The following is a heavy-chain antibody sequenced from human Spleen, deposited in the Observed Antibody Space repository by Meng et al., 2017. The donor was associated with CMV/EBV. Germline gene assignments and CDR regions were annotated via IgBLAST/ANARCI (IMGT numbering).Heavy chain of an antibody. CDR1: GFTFSSYA. CDR2: ISGSGGST. D-gene: IGHD3/OR15-3a*01. J-gene: IGHJ4*02. CDR3: AKGAVNWDMIFYS. Sequence: VQLLESGGGLVQPGGSLRLSCAASGFTFSSYAMSWVRQAPGKGLEWVSAISGSGGSTYYADSVKGRFTISRDNSKNTLYLQMDGLRVDDTAVYYCAKGAVNWDMIFYSWGQGTLVTVSS. V-gene: IGHV3-23*01.